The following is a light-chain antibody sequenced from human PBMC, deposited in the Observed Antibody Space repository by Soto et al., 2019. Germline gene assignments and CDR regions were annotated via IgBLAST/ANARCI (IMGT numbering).Light chain of an antibody. CDR1: QTISSN. CDR3: QQSYDHPLT. CDR2: SAS. V-gene: IGKV1-39*01. Sequence: DIQMTQSPSSLSASVGDRVSITCRASQTISSNVNWFQQKPGEVPKILIYSASTLQSGVPSRFSGSGSGTDFTLTIINLQPEDFATYYCQQSYDHPLTFGQGTRLEI. J-gene: IGKJ5*01.